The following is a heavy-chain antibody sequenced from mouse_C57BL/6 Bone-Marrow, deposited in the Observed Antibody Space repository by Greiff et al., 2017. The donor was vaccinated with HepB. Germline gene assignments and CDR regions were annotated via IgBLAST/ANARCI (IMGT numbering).Heavy chain of an antibody. J-gene: IGHJ4*01. CDR2: IWGVGST. D-gene: IGHD2-4*01. V-gene: IGHV2-6*01. CDR3: AIIYYDYDGDYAMDY. CDR1: GFSLTSYG. Sequence: VKVVESGPGLVAPSQSLSITCTVSGFSLTSYGVDWVRQSPGKGLEWLGVIWGVGSTNYNSALKSRLSISKDNSKSQVFLKMNSLQTDDTAMYYCAIIYYDYDGDYAMDYWGQGTSVTVSS.